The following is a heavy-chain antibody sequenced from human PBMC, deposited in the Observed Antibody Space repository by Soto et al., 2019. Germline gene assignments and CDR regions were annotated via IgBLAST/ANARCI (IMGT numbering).Heavy chain of an antibody. CDR1: GYTFTSYG. D-gene: IGHD3-9*01. V-gene: IGHV1-18*04. CDR3: ARGPLTDILTGYYPPNLFAP. CDR2: ISAYNGNT. Sequence: GDSVRVSCKASGYTFTSYGISWVRQAPGQGLEWMGWISAYNGNTNYAQKLQGRVTMTTDTSTSTAYMELRSLRSDDTAVYYCARGPLTDILTGYYPPNLFAPRAQRTPVTVSS. J-gene: IGHJ5*02.